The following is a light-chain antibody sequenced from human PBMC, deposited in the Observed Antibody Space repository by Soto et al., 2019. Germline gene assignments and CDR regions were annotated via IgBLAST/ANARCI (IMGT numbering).Light chain of an antibody. CDR1: QSISSY. CDR3: QQSFSIPLT. Sequence: DIQMTQSPSSLSASVGDRVTITCRESQSISSYLNWYQQKPGKAPKLLIYAASNLQTGVPSRFSGSGAETDFTLTINTLQPEDFASYYCQQSFSIPLTFGGGTKVDIK. CDR2: AAS. J-gene: IGKJ4*01. V-gene: IGKV1-39*01.